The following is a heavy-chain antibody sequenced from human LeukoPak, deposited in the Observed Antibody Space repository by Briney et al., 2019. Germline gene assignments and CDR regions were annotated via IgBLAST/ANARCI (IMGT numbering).Heavy chain of an antibody. Sequence: SETLSLTCAVYGGSFSGYYWSWIRQPPGKGLEWIGEINHSGSTNYNPSLKSRVTISVDTSKNQFSLKLSSVTAADTAVYYCANSLRSRFGSFDYWGQGTLVTVSS. J-gene: IGHJ4*02. CDR3: ANSLRSRFGSFDY. V-gene: IGHV4-34*01. CDR1: GGSFSGYY. CDR2: INHSGST. D-gene: IGHD5-12*01.